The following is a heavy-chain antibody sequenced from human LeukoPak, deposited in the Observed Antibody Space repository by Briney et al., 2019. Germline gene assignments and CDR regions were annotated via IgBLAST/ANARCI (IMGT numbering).Heavy chain of an antibody. CDR2: ISSSNGYT. CDR1: GFTFSDYY. D-gene: IGHD3-10*01. CDR3: ARVGAFSGSYSDY. V-gene: IGHV3-11*06. J-gene: IGHJ4*02. Sequence: GGSLRLSCAASGFTFSDYYMSWIRQVPGKGLEWVSYISSSNGYTNYADSVKGRFTISRDNAKNSLFLQMNSLRAEDTAVCYCARVGAFSGSYSDYWGQGTLVTVSS.